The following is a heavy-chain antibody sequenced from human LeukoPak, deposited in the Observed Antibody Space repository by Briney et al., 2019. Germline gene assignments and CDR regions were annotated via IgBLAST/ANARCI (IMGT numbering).Heavy chain of an antibody. D-gene: IGHD3-3*01. Sequence: ASVKVSCKASGGTFRSYAISWVRQAPGQGLEWMGWINPNSGGTNYAQKFQGRVTMTRDTSISTAYMELSRLRSDDTAVYYCAREGSTIFGVVMGIDYYYMDVWGKGTTVTVSS. V-gene: IGHV1-2*02. J-gene: IGHJ6*03. CDR2: INPNSGGT. CDR3: AREGSTIFGVVMGIDYYYMDV. CDR1: GGTFRSYA.